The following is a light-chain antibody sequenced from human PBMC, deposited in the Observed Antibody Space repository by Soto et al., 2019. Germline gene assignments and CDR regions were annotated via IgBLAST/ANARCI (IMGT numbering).Light chain of an antibody. J-gene: IGKJ4*01. CDR1: QNIRTY. V-gene: IGKV1-39*01. CDR2: SAS. Sequence: DIQMTQSPYSLSASVGDSVTITCRASQNIRTYLNWYQQKPGRAPKLLIHSASALPSGVPSRFSGSGSGTEFTLTISDLQPEDFAVYFCQHYDIWPLTFGGGTKGDIK. CDR3: QHYDIWPLT.